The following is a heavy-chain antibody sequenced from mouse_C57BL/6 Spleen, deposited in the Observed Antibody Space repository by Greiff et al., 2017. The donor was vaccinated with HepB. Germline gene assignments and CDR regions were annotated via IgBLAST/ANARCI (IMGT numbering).Heavy chain of an antibody. D-gene: IGHD1-1*01. CDR2: INPSTGGT. J-gene: IGHJ4*01. CDR1: GYSFTGYY. V-gene: IGHV1-42*01. Sequence: VQLKESGPELVKPGASVKISCKASGYSFTGYYMNWVKQSPEKSLEWIGEINPSTGGTTYNQKFKAKATLTVDKSSSTAYMQLKSLTSEDSAVYYCARSITTVVSAMDYWGQGTSVTVSS. CDR3: ARSITTVVSAMDY.